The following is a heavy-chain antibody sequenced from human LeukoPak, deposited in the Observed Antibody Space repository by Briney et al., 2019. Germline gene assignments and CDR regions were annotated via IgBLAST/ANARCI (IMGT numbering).Heavy chain of an antibody. V-gene: IGHV4-39*01. CDR1: GGSISSSSYY. CDR3: ARALQDIVVVPAAAFDY. Sequence: SETLSLTCTVSGGSISSSSYYWGWIRQPPGKGLAWIGSIYYSGSTYYNPSLKSRVTISVDTSKNQFSLKLSSVTAADTAVYYCARALQDIVVVPAAAFDYWGQGTLVTVSS. CDR2: IYYSGST. J-gene: IGHJ4*02. D-gene: IGHD2-2*01.